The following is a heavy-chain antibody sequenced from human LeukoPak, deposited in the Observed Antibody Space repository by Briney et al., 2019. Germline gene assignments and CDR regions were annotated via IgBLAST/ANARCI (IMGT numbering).Heavy chain of an antibody. Sequence: SETLSLTCAVYGGSFSGYYWSWIRQPPGKGLEWIGEINHSGSTNYNPSLKSRVTISVDTSKNQFSLKLGSVTAADTAVYYCAAEATSGMDVWGQGTTVTVSS. CDR1: GGSFSGYY. V-gene: IGHV4-34*01. J-gene: IGHJ6*02. CDR3: AAEATSGMDV. CDR2: INHSGST. D-gene: IGHD5-24*01.